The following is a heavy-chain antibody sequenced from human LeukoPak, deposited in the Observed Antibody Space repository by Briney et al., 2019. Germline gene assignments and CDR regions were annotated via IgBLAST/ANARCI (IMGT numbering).Heavy chain of an antibody. CDR2: INPSGGST. Sequence: ASVKVSCKASGYTFTSYYMHWVRQATGQGLEWMGIINPSGGSTSYAQKFQGRVTMTRDTSTSTVYMELSSLRSEDTAVYYCASGTPGIGSGSSSLDYWGQGTLVTVSS. D-gene: IGHD3-10*01. CDR3: ASGTPGIGSGSSSLDY. CDR1: GYTFTSYY. J-gene: IGHJ4*02. V-gene: IGHV1-46*01.